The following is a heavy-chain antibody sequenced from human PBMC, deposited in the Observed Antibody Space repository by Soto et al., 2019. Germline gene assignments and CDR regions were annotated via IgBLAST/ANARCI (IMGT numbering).Heavy chain of an antibody. J-gene: IGHJ6*02. V-gene: IGHV4-61*01. CDR1: GGSVSSGSYY. Sequence: QVQLQESGPGLVKPSETLSLTCTVSGGSVSSGSYYWSWIRQPPGKGLEWIGYIYYSGSTNYNPSLNGRVTISVDTSKNQFSLTLSSVTAADTAVYYCARGIEGWYQGRYYYGMDVWGQGTTVTVSS. CDR2: IYYSGST. CDR3: ARGIEGWYQGRYYYGMDV. D-gene: IGHD6-19*01.